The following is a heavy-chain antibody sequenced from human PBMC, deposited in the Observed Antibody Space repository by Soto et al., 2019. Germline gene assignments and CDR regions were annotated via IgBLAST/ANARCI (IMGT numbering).Heavy chain of an antibody. D-gene: IGHD2-15*01. J-gene: IGHJ4*02. CDR1: GDSVSSNSAA. V-gene: IGHV4-61*01. Sequence: SQTLSLTCVISGDSVSSNSAAWNWIRQPPGKGLEWIGYIYYSGSTNYNPSLKSRVTISVDTSKNQFSLKLSSVTAADTAVYYSARDGNGLGYFDYWGRGPRVTVSS. CDR3: ARDGNGLGYFDY. CDR2: IYYSGST.